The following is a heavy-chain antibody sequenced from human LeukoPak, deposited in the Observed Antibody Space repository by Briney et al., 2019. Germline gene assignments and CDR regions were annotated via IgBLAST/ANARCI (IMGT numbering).Heavy chain of an antibody. CDR3: AREGGTVTTKYYFDY. CDR2: ISGRGDST. V-gene: IGHV3-23*01. J-gene: IGHJ4*02. D-gene: IGHD4-17*01. CDR1: RFTFSSYA. Sequence: GGSLRLSCAASRFTFSSYAMSWVRQAPGKGLEWVSTISGRGDSTYYADSVKGRFTISRDNSKNTLFLQMNSLRAEDTAVYYCAREGGTVTTKYYFDYWGQGTLVTVSS.